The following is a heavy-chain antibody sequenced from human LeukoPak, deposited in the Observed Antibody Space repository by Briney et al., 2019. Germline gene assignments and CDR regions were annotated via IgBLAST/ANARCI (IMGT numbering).Heavy chain of an antibody. V-gene: IGHV3-21*01. Sequence: KAGGSLRLSCAASGFTFSLYWMNWVRRAPGKGLEWVSSISSSSSYIYYADSVKGRFTISRDNAKNSLYLQMNSLRAEDTAVYYCARDIAARRDYWGQGTLVTVSS. CDR1: GFTFSLYW. CDR3: ARDIAARRDY. CDR2: ISSSSSYI. J-gene: IGHJ4*02. D-gene: IGHD6-6*01.